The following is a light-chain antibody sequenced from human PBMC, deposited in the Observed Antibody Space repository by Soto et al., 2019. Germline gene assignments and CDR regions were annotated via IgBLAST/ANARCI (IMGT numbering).Light chain of an antibody. Sequence: AIQMTQSPSSLSASVGDRVTITCRASQGIRNDLGWYQQEPGKAPKLLIYAASSLESGVPSRFSGSGSGTDFTLTISSLQPEDFATYYCLQYNGYYRTFGQGTKVDIK. CDR2: AAS. CDR1: QGIRND. V-gene: IGKV1-6*01. CDR3: LQYNGYYRT. J-gene: IGKJ1*01.